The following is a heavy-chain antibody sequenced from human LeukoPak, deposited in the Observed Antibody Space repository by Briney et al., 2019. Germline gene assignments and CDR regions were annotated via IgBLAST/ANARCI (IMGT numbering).Heavy chain of an antibody. Sequence: SETLSLTCTVSGGSISGYYWSRIRLPPGKGLEWIAYIHYSGTTNYNPSLRSRVTISVDTSKNQFSLKVNSVTATDTAVYFCARHDSYALGSHPLDVWGQGTTVIVSS. CDR2: IHYSGTT. CDR3: ARHDSYALGSHPLDV. J-gene: IGHJ6*02. V-gene: IGHV4-59*08. CDR1: GGSISGYY. D-gene: IGHD3-10*01.